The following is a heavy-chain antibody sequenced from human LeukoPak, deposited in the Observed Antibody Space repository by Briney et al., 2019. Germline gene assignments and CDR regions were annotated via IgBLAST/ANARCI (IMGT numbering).Heavy chain of an antibody. CDR3: ASGTYYDFWSGYSNDAFDI. D-gene: IGHD3-3*01. CDR2: IIPIFGTA. CDR1: GGTFSSYA. Sequence: VASVKVSCEASGGTFSSYAISWGRHAPGQGLEWMGRIIPIFGTANYAQKFQGRVTITTDESTSTAYMELSSLRSEDTAVYYCASGTYYDFWSGYSNDAFDIWGQGTMVTVSS. J-gene: IGHJ3*02. V-gene: IGHV1-69*05.